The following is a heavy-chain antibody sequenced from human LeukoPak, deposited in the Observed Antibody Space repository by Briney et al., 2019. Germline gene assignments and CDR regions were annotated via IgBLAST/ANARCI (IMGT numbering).Heavy chain of an antibody. CDR1: GGSFSGYY. CDR3: ARVLWFGAYNFDY. CDR2: INHSGST. J-gene: IGHJ4*02. V-gene: IGHV4-34*01. D-gene: IGHD3-10*01. Sequence: SETLSLTCAVYGGSFSGYYWSWIRQPPGKGLEWIGEINHSGSTNYNPSLKSRVTISVDTSKNQFSLKLSSVTAADTAVYYCARVLWFGAYNFDYWGQGTLVTVSS.